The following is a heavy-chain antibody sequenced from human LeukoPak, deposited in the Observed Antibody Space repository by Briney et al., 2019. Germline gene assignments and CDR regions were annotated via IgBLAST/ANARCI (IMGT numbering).Heavy chain of an antibody. CDR1: GFTFSRFA. Sequence: PGGSLRLSCAVSGFTFSRFAMSWVRQAPGKGLEWVSSISNSGDKTFYADSVKGRFTISRDDSKNTLYLQMNSLRAEDTAVYYCVKDLGRYRNNCFDYWGQGTLVTVSS. V-gene: IGHV3-23*01. J-gene: IGHJ4*02. CDR3: VKDLGRYRNNCFDY. CDR2: ISNSGDKT. D-gene: IGHD1-26*01.